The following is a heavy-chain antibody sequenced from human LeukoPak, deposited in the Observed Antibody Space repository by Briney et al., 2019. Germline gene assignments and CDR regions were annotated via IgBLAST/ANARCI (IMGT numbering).Heavy chain of an antibody. D-gene: IGHD2-2*02. CDR2: IYYSGST. Sequence: SETLSLTCTVSGGSISSYYWSWIRQPPGKGLEWIGYIYYSGSTYYNPSLKSRVTISVDTSKNQFSLKLSSVTAADTAVYYCASWGYCSSTSCYIFDYWGQGTLVTVSS. CDR3: ASWGYCSSTSCYIFDY. V-gene: IGHV4-59*08. J-gene: IGHJ4*02. CDR1: GGSISSYY.